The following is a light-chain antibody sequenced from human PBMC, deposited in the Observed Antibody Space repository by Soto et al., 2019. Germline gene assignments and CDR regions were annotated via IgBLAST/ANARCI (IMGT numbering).Light chain of an antibody. CDR1: SSVVGGYNY. CDR3: SLYTSSSIGV. Sequence: QSALTQPASVSGSPGQSITISCTGTSSVVGGYNYVSWDQQHSGQAPKLMIYEVSNRPSGVSNRFFGPKSGNTASLTNSGLQAEEVADYYCSLYTSSSIGVLGSGPKVTVL. V-gene: IGLV2-14*01. CDR2: EVS. J-gene: IGLJ1*01.